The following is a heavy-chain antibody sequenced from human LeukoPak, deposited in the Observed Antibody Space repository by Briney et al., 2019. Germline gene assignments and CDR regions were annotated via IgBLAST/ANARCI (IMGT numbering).Heavy chain of an antibody. CDR2: ISAYNGNT. Sequence: GSVKVSCKASGYTFTSYGISWVRQAPGQGLEWMGWISAYNGNTNYAQKLQGRVTMTTDTSTSTAYMELRSLRSDDTAVYYCARASWVRGVILPVHWGQGTLVTVSS. CDR3: ARASWVRGVILPVH. D-gene: IGHD3-10*01. V-gene: IGHV1-18*04. CDR1: GYTFTSYG. J-gene: IGHJ4*02.